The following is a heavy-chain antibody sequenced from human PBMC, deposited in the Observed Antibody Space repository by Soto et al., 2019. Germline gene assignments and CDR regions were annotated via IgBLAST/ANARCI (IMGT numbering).Heavy chain of an antibody. Sequence: SQTLSLTCAVYGGSFSGYYWSWIRQPPGKGLEWIGEINHSGSTNYNPSLKSRVTISVDTSKNQFSLKLSSVTAADTAVYYCARRPRYSSGWYTPIYFDYWGQGTLATVSS. CDR3: ARRPRYSSGWYTPIYFDY. CDR1: GGSFSGYY. V-gene: IGHV4-34*01. J-gene: IGHJ4*02. CDR2: INHSGST. D-gene: IGHD6-19*01.